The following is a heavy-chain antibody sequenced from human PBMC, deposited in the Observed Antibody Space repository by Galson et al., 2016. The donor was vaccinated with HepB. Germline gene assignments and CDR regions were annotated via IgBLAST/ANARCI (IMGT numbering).Heavy chain of an antibody. Sequence: SLRLSCAASGFTFRSYDMHWVRQAPGKGLDWVAVINHDRSNEYYEDSVKGRFSISRDNSKNTVYLQMNSLRAEDTAVYYCAREMSSAGWQKVFDHWGQGNLVTVSS. CDR3: AREMSSAGWQKVFDH. J-gene: IGHJ4*02. D-gene: IGHD6-19*01. CDR1: GFTFRSYD. CDR2: INHDRSNE. V-gene: IGHV3-33*01.